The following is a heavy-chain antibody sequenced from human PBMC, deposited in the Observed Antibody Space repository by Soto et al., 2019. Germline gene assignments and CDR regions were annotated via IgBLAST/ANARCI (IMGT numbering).Heavy chain of an antibody. CDR2: IRSKAYGGTT. J-gene: IGHJ4*02. V-gene: IGHV3-49*03. Sequence: SLRLSCTASGFTFGDYAMSWFRQAPGKGLEWVGFIRSKAYGGTTEYAASVKGRFTISRDDSKSIAYLQMNSLKTEDTAVYYCTRGGVVITPHYFDYWGQGTLVTVSS. CDR1: GFTFGDYA. CDR3: TRGGVVITPHYFDY. D-gene: IGHD3-3*01.